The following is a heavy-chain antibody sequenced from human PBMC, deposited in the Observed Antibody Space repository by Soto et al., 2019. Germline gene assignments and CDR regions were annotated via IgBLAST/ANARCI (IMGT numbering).Heavy chain of an antibody. CDR3: ALWADTTVTTNWFDP. CDR1: GYTFTSYG. J-gene: IGHJ5*02. V-gene: IGHV1-18*01. CDR2: ISAYNGNT. Sequence: GASVKVSCKASGYTFTSYGISWVRQAPGQGLEWMGWISAYNGNTNYAQKLQGRVTMTTDTSTSTAYMELRSLRSDDTAVYYCALWADTTVTTNWFDPWGQGTLVTVSS. D-gene: IGHD4-17*01.